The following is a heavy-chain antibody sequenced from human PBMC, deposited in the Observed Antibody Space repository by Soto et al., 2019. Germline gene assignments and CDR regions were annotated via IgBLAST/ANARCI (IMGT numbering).Heavy chain of an antibody. CDR1: GFTFSSYA. V-gene: IGHV3-23*01. J-gene: IGHJ6*02. CDR2: ISGSGGST. CDR3: AKSLSKGPVFYYGMDV. D-gene: IGHD3-16*01. Sequence: PGGALRLSCAASGFTFSSYAMSWVRQAPGKGLEWVSAISGSGGSTYYADSVKGRFTISRDNSKNTLYLQMNSLRAEDTAVYYCAKSLSKGPVFYYGMDVWGQGTTVTVSS.